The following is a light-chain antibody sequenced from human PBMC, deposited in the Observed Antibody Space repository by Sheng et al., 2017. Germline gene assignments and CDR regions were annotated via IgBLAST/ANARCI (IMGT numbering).Light chain of an antibody. J-gene: IGLJ3*02. Sequence: QSVLTQPPSVSAAPGQKVTVSCSGSSSNIGNNYVAWYQQLPGTAPKLLIYDNNKRPSGIPDRFSGSKSDTSATLGITGLQTGDEADYYCGTWDSGLSAWVFGGGTKVTVL. CDR1: SSNIGNNY. CDR3: GTWDSGLSAWV. V-gene: IGLV1-51*01. CDR2: DNN.